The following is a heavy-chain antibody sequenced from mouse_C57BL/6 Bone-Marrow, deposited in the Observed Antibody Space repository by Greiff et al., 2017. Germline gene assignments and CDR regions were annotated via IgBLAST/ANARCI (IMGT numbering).Heavy chain of an antibody. CDR3: ARSGYYYGSFDY. D-gene: IGHD1-1*01. CDR1: GYTFTSYG. Sequence: QVQLQQSGAELARPGASVKLSCKASGYTFTSYGISWVKQRTGQGLEWIGEIYPRSGNTYYNEKFKGKATLAADKSSSTAYMELRSLTSEDSAVYFCARSGYYYGSFDYWGQGTTLTVSS. CDR2: IYPRSGNT. J-gene: IGHJ2*01. V-gene: IGHV1-81*01.